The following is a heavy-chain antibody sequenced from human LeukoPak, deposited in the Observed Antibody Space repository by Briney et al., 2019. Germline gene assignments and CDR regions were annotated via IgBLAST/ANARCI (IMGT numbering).Heavy chain of an antibody. V-gene: IGHV1-46*01. CDR2: INPGGSST. J-gene: IGHJ5*02. D-gene: IGHD2-2*01. Sequence: ASVKVSCKASGYTFTSYYMHWVRQAPGQGLEWVGLINPGGSSTNYAQKFQGRVTLTRDTSTSTVYMELSSLRSEDTAVYYCARYVGYCSATTCRGNWLDPWGQGTLVTVSS. CDR3: ARYVGYCSATTCRGNWLDP. CDR1: GYTFTSYY.